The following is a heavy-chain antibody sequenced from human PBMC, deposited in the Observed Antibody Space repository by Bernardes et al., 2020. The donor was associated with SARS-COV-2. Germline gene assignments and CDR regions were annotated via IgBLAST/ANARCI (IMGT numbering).Heavy chain of an antibody. D-gene: IGHD6-6*01. CDR2: ISGYNGNK. CDR1: GYTSTNYG. J-gene: IGHJ6*02. CDR3: ARGSWEYRYSSSYYYGMDV. Sequence: ASVKVSCKASGYTSTNYGISWVRQAPGQGLEWMGWISGYNGNKNYAQNFQGRVTMTTDTSTSTAYMELRSLRSDDTAVYYCARGSWEYRYSSSYYYGMDVWGQGNPGHRLL. V-gene: IGHV1-18*01.